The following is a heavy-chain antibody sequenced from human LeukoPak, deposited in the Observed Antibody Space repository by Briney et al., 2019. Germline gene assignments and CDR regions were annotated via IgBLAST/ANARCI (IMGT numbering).Heavy chain of an antibody. CDR3: ARVKAYNDYVWGSYRTSWVFDY. Sequence: PGGSLRLSCAASGFTFSSYWMSWVRQALGKGLEGVANIKQDRSEKYYVDSVKGRFTISRDNAKNSLYLQMNSLRAEDTAVYYCARVKAYNDYVWGSYRTSWVFDYWGQGTLVTVSS. D-gene: IGHD3-16*02. CDR1: GFTFSSYW. V-gene: IGHV3-7*01. CDR2: IKQDRSEK. J-gene: IGHJ4*02.